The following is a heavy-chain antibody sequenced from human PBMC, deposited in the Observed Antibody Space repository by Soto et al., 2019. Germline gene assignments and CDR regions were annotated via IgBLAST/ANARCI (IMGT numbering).Heavy chain of an antibody. CDR1: GGSISSYY. CDR3: ARVREGTAMGYFDY. V-gene: IGHV4-59*01. Sequence: SETLSLTCTVSGGSISSYYWSWIRQPPGKGLEWIGYIYYSGSTNYNPSPKSRVTISVDTSKNQFSLKLSSVTAADTAVYYCARVREGTAMGYFDYWGQGTLVTVSS. CDR2: IYYSGST. D-gene: IGHD5-18*01. J-gene: IGHJ4*02.